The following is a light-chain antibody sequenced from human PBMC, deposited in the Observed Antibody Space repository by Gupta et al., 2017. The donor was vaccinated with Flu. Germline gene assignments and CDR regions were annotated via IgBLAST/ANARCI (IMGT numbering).Light chain of an antibody. CDR3: QQYNNYWT. V-gene: IGKV1-5*03. Sequence: DIQMTQSPSTLSASVGDRVTITCRASQSISSWLAWYQQKAGKAPKLLIYQASNLESGVPSRFSGSGSGTEFTLTISSLQPDDSATYYGQQYNNYWTFGQGTKVEIK. J-gene: IGKJ1*01. CDR2: QAS. CDR1: QSISSW.